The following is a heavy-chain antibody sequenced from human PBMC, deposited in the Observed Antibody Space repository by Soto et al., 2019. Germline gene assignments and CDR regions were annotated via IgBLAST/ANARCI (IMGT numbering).Heavy chain of an antibody. V-gene: IGHV5-51*01. CDR1: GYKFANYW. J-gene: IGHJ4*02. CDR3: ARDYYDSSGYYDY. D-gene: IGHD3-22*01. Sequence: GESLKISCKGFGYKFANYWIGWVRQMPGKGLEWMGIIYPGDSDTRYSPSFQGQVTISADKSISTAYLQWSSLKASDTAMYYCARDYYDSSGYYDYWGQGTLVTVSS. CDR2: IYPGDSDT.